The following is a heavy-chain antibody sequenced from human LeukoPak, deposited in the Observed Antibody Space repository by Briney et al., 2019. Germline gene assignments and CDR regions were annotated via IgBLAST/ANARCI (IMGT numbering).Heavy chain of an antibody. J-gene: IGHJ4*02. V-gene: IGHV1-3*01. CDR3: ASDDSSGGYDLPFGY. D-gene: IGHD3-22*01. Sequence: GASVKVSCKASGYTFTSYAMHWVRQAPGQRLEWMGWINAGNGNTKYSQKFQGRVTITRDTSASTAYMELSSLRSEDTAVYYCASDDSSGGYDLPFGYWGQGTLVTVSS. CDR2: INAGNGNT. CDR1: GYTFTSYA.